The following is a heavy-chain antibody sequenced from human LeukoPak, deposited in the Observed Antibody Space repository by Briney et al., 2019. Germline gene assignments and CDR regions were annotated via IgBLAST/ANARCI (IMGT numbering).Heavy chain of an antibody. V-gene: IGHV3-30*18. Sequence: PGGSLRLSCAASGFNLSTYGMHWVRPAPGRGLDWVAVISNDGSNQYYADSVKGRFTISRDTSKNTLYLQMKSLRPEDTALYYCAKKSIDYDFWSAFDIWGQGTMVTVSS. CDR1: GFNLSTYG. CDR3: AKKSIDYDFWSAFDI. J-gene: IGHJ3*02. CDR2: ISNDGSNQ. D-gene: IGHD3-3*01.